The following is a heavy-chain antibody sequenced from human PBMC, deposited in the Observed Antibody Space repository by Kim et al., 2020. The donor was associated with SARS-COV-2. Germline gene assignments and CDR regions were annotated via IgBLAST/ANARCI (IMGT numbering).Heavy chain of an antibody. J-gene: IGHJ4*02. CDR3: ARGRGYSYGYAQGFCY. CDR2: INHSGST. CDR1: GGSFSGYY. Sequence: SETLSLTCAVYGGSFSGYYWSWIRQPPGKGLEWIGEINHSGSTNYNPSLKSRVTISVDTSKNQFSLKLSSVTAADTAVYYCARGRGYSYGYAQGFCYWGQGTLVTVSS. D-gene: IGHD5-18*01. V-gene: IGHV4-34*01.